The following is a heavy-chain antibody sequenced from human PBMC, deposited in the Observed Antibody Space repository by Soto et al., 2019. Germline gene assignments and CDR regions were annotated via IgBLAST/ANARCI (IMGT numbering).Heavy chain of an antibody. CDR2: IYYSGST. V-gene: IGHV4-59*08. CDR3: ARRYGGTFDY. D-gene: IGHD2-15*01. Sequence: SETLSLTCTVSGGSISSYYWSWIRQPPGKGLEWIGYIYYSGSTKYNPSLKSRVTISVDTSKNQFSLKLSSVTAADTAVYYCARRYGGTFDYWGQGTLVTVSS. J-gene: IGHJ4*02. CDR1: GGSISSYY.